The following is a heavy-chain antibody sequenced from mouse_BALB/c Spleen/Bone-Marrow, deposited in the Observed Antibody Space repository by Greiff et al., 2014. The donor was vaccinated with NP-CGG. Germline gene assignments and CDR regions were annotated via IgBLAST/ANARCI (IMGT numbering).Heavy chain of an antibody. CDR3: AISVSLRAMDY. D-gene: IGHD1-1*01. V-gene: IGHV1-39*01. CDR1: GYSFTGYN. J-gene: IGHJ4*01. CDR2: IDPYYGGI. Sequence: EVKLMESGPELEKPGASVKISCKASGYSFTGYNMNWVKQSNGKSLEWIGDIDPYYGGISYNQKLKDKATLTVDKSSSTAYMQLKSLTSEDSAVYYCAISVSLRAMDYWGQGTSVTVSS.